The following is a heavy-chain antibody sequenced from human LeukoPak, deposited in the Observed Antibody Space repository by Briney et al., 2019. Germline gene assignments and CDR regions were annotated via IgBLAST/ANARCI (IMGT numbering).Heavy chain of an antibody. CDR3: ARDRTLPGYYLDDAFDI. Sequence: GGSLRLSCAASGFTFSSYAMHWVRQAPGKGLEWVAVISYDGSNKYYADSVKGRFTISRDNSKNTLYLQMNSLRAEDTAVYYCARDRTLPGYYLDDAFDIWGKGTMVPVS. J-gene: IGHJ3*02. D-gene: IGHD3-9*01. V-gene: IGHV3-30-3*01. CDR2: ISYDGSNK. CDR1: GFTFSSYA.